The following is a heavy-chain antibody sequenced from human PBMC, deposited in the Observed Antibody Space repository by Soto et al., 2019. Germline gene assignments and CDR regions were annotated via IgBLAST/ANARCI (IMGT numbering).Heavy chain of an antibody. Sequence: GGSLRLSCAASGFTFSSYGMHWVRQAPGKGLEWVAVIWYDGSNKYYADSVKGRFTISRDNSKNTLYLQMNSLRAEDMAVYYCARDLRIAVAPRDYYYYGMDVWGQGTTVTVSS. D-gene: IGHD6-19*01. J-gene: IGHJ6*02. CDR1: GFTFSSYG. V-gene: IGHV3-33*01. CDR3: ARDLRIAVAPRDYYYYGMDV. CDR2: IWYDGSNK.